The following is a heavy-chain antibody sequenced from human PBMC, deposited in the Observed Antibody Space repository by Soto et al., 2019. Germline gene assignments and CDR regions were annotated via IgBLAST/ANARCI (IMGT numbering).Heavy chain of an antibody. D-gene: IGHD1-20*01. V-gene: IGHV3-23*01. CDR3: ATVHNTSRSFDY. Sequence: PGGSLRLSSAASGFTFSIYAMTWVRQAPGKGLEWVSTTGATGRTTYYSDSVKGRFTVSRDNSKNTLDLQMSNLRAEDTAVYYCATVHNTSRSFDYWGQGTLVTVSS. CDR1: GFTFSIYA. J-gene: IGHJ4*02. CDR2: TGATGRTT.